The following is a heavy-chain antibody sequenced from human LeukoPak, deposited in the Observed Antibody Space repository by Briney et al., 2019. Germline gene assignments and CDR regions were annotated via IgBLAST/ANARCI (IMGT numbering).Heavy chain of an antibody. Sequence: PGGSLRLSCAASGFTFDDYAMHWVRPAPGKGLEWVSGISWNSGSIGYADSVKGRFTISRDNAKNSLYLQMNSLRAEDTALYYCAKDIDGDSPCDAFDIWGQGTMVTVSS. V-gene: IGHV3-9*01. D-gene: IGHD4-17*01. CDR1: GFTFDDYA. CDR2: ISWNSGSI. CDR3: AKDIDGDSPCDAFDI. J-gene: IGHJ3*02.